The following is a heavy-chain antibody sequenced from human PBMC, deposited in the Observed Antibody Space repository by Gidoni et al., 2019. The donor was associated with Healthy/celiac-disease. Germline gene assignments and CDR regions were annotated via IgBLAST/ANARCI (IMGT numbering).Heavy chain of an antibody. J-gene: IGHJ4*02. V-gene: IGHV3-15*01. CDR3: TTETSLDLGIVGATNIDY. Sequence: EVQLVESGGGWVKPGGSLRLSCAASGFTFSNAWMSWVRQAPGKGLEWVGRIKSKTDGGTTDYAAPVKGRFTISRDDSKNTLYLQMNSLKTEDTAVYYCTTETSLDLGIVGATNIDYWGQGTLVTVSS. CDR1: GFTFSNAW. D-gene: IGHD1-26*01. CDR2: IKSKTDGGTT.